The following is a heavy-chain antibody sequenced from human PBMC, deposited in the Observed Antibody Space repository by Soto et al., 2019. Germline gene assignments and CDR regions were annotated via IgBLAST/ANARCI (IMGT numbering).Heavy chain of an antibody. CDR2: TRNKANTYTT. CDR3: ARDLSGSDIVY. Sequence: EVQLVESGGGLVQPGGSLRLSCAASGFIFRDHYMDWVRQPPGKGLEWVGRTRNKANTYTTEYAASVKGRFTMSRDDSKNSLYLQMNSLKTEDTAVYYCARDLSGSDIVYWGQGTLVTVSS. D-gene: IGHD1-26*01. J-gene: IGHJ4*02. CDR1: GFIFRDHY. V-gene: IGHV3-72*01.